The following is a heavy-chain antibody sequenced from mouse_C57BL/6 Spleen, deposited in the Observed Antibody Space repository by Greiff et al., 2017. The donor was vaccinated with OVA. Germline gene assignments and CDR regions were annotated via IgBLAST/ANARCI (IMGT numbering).Heavy chain of an antibody. CDR2: IDPSDSYT. CDR3: ARRGLLLEDY. V-gene: IGHV1-69*01. Sequence: QVQLQQPGAELVMPGASVKLSCKASGYTFTRYWMHWVKQRPGQGLEWIGEIDPSDSYTNYNQKFKGKSTLTVDKSSSTAYMQLSSLTSEDAAVYYCARRGLLLEDYWGQGTTLTVSS. D-gene: IGHD1-1*01. J-gene: IGHJ2*01. CDR1: GYTFTRYW.